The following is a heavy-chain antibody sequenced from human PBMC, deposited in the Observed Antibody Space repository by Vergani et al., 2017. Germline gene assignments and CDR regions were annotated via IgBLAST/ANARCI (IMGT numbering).Heavy chain of an antibody. V-gene: IGHV1-18*04. CDR3: ARDVTTVTRGPDFDY. Sequence: QVQLVQSGAEVKKPGASVKVSCKASGYTFTSYYMHWVRQAPGQGLEWMGWISAYNGNTNYAQKLQGRVTMTTDTSTSTAYMELRSLRSDDTAVYYCARDVTTVTRGPDFDYWGQGTLVTVSS. CDR1: GYTFTSYY. J-gene: IGHJ4*02. CDR2: ISAYNGNT. D-gene: IGHD4-17*01.